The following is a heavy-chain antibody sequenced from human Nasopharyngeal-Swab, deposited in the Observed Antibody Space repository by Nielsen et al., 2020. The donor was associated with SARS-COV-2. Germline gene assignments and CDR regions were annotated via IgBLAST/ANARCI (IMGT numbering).Heavy chain of an antibody. CDR3: ARQLPPPFATSSFDY. Sequence: GESLKISCTTSGLSFSSSWMSWVRQVPGKGLEWVANIKQDGTETYYLDSVEGRFTISRDNAKNSVSLQMNRLRDEDSAVYYCARQLPPPFATSSFDYWGQGTRVTVSP. J-gene: IGHJ4*02. D-gene: IGHD6-6*01. CDR1: GLSFSSSW. CDR2: IKQDGTET. V-gene: IGHV3-7*03.